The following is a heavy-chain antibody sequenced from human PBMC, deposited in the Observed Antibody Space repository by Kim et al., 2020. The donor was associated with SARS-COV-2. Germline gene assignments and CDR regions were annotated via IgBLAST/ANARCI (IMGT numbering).Heavy chain of an antibody. Sequence: GGSLRLSCAASGFTFSSYGMHWVRQAPGKGLEWVAVISYDGSNKYYADSVKGRFTISRDNSKNTLYLQMNSLRAEDTAVYYCAKGGVSVRTTKNWFDPWGQGTLVTVSS. CDR3: AKGGVSVRTTKNWFDP. J-gene: IGHJ5*02. CDR1: GFTFSSYG. D-gene: IGHD1-7*01. V-gene: IGHV3-30*18. CDR2: ISYDGSNK.